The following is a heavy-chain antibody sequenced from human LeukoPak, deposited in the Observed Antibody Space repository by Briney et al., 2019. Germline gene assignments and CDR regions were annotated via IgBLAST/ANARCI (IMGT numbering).Heavy chain of an antibody. CDR3: AIDPGTPNWFDP. D-gene: IGHD1-1*01. CDR2: IYHGGST. J-gene: IGHJ5*02. V-gene: IGHV4-38-2*02. Sequence: SSETLSLTCTVSGYSISSGYYWGWIRQPPGKGLEWIGSIYHGGSTYYNPSLKSRVTMSVDTSKNQFSLKLSSVTAADTAVYYCAIDPGTPNWFDPWGQGTLVTVSS. CDR1: GYSISSGYY.